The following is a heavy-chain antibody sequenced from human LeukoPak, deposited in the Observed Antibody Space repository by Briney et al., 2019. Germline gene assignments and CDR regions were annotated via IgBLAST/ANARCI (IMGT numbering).Heavy chain of an antibody. Sequence: GASVKVSCKASGYTFTGYYMHWVRQAPGQGLEWMGWINPNSGGTNYAQKFQGRVTMTRDTSISTAYMELSRLRSDDTAVYYCARDCSAMIPRGAFDIWGQGTMVTVSS. J-gene: IGHJ3*02. CDR3: ARDCSAMIPRGAFDI. CDR2: INPNSGGT. D-gene: IGHD3-10*02. CDR1: GYTFTGYY. V-gene: IGHV1-2*02.